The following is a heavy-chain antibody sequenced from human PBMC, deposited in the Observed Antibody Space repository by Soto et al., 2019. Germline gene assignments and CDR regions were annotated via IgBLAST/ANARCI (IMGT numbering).Heavy chain of an antibody. CDR2: IIPIFGSA. D-gene: IGHD5-12*01. Sequence: SVKVPCKASGYTFTSYGISWVRQAPGQGLEWLGRIIPIFGSANYAQKFQGRVTITADESTTTAYMELSSLRSDDTAVYYCAKDGGKDGYFGNWFDPWGQGTLVTVSS. V-gene: IGHV1-69*13. CDR3: AKDGGKDGYFGNWFDP. CDR1: GYTFTSYG. J-gene: IGHJ5*02.